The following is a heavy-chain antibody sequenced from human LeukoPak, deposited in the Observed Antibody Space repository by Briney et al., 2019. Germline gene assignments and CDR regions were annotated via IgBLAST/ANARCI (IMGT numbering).Heavy chain of an antibody. D-gene: IGHD6-13*01. J-gene: IGHJ4*02. Sequence: SETLSLTCTVSGGSISSSSYYWGWIRQPPGKGLEWIGSIYYSGSTYYNPSLKSRVTISVDTSKNQFSLKLSSVTAADTAVYYCASGPYSSSWNGGYFDYWGQETLVPVPS. CDR1: GGSISSSSYY. V-gene: IGHV4-39*01. CDR3: ASGPYSSSWNGGYFDY. CDR2: IYYSGST.